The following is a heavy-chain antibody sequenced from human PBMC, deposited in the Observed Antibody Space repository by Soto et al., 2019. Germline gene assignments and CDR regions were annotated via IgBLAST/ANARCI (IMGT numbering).Heavy chain of an antibody. CDR1: GFDFSDFH. CDR3: VRGTPTPGLDI. Sequence: GGSLRLSCVASGFDFSDFHISWVRQAPGKGLEWISYISSSLGHTDYAESVKGRFTISRDNAKSSVFLEMDSLRVEDTATYYCVRGTPTPGLDIWGRGTTVTVSS. CDR2: ISSSLGHT. J-gene: IGHJ6*02. D-gene: IGHD1-1*01. V-gene: IGHV3-11*05.